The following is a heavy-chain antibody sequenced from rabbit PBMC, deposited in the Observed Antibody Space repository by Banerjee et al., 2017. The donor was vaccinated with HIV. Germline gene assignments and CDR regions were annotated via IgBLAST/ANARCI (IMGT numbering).Heavy chain of an antibody. CDR2: IYAGSSGST. Sequence: QSLEESGGDLVKPGASLTLTCTASGIDFSSNYYMCWVRQAPGKGLEWIACIYAGSSGSTYYASWARGRFTISKTSSTTVTLQMTSLTAADTATYFCARDLAGVIGWNFDLWGPGTLVTVS. J-gene: IGHJ4*01. CDR3: ARDLAGVIGWNFDL. V-gene: IGHV1S40*01. D-gene: IGHD4-1*01. CDR1: GIDFSSNYY.